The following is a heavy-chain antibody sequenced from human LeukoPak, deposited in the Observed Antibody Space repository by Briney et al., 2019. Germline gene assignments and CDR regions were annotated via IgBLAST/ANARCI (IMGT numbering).Heavy chain of an antibody. D-gene: IGHD1-14*01. Sequence: RASVKVSCKASGYTFTGYYMHWVRQAPGQGLEWMGWISSYKSDPKYAQKFRGRVTLTTDTSTSTAYMELRRLRSDDTAVYFCAAGITLLARYWGQGTLVTVSS. J-gene: IGHJ4*02. CDR2: ISSYKSDP. CDR1: GYTFTGYY. V-gene: IGHV1-18*04. CDR3: AAGITLLARY.